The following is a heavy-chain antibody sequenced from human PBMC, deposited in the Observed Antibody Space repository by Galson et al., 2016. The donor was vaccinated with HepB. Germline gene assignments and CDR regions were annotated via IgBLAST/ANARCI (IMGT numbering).Heavy chain of an antibody. CDR1: GFSFSSHG. V-gene: IGHV3-30*18. Sequence: SLRLSCAASGFSFSSHGMHWVRQAPGKGLEWVALISHDGSDKFYAVSVKGRFTIPRDNSKNTLYLQMNSLRAEDTAVYYCAKDLGARYDFRSGSRGYYNYYGMDVWGQGTTVTFSS. D-gene: IGHD3-3*01. CDR3: AKDLGARYDFRSGSRGYYNYYGMDV. J-gene: IGHJ6*02. CDR2: ISHDGSDK.